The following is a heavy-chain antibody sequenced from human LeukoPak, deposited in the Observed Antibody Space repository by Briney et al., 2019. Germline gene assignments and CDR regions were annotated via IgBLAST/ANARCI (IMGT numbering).Heavy chain of an antibody. CDR3: ARGGTYAEGLVDY. CDR1: GFTFSTST. J-gene: IGHJ4*02. Sequence: GSLRLSCAASGFTFSTSTMHWVRQAPGKGLECLAVISYDGSNKYYADSVEGRFTISRDNSKNTLYLQMNSLRVEDTAVYYCARGGTYAEGLVDYWGQGTLVTASS. V-gene: IGHV3-30-3*01. D-gene: IGHD4-17*01. CDR2: ISYDGSNK.